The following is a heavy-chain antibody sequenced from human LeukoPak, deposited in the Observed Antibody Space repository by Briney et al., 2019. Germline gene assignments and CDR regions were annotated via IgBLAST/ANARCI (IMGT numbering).Heavy chain of an antibody. CDR1: GFTFDDYG. CDR2: INWNGGST. J-gene: IGHJ6*02. Sequence: PGGSLRLSRAASGFTFDDYGMSWVRQAPGKGLEWVSGINWNGGSTGYADSVKGRFTISRDNAKNSLYLQMNSLRAEDTALYHCARGRYSSGWYGGYYYGMDVWGQGTTVTVSS. V-gene: IGHV3-20*01. CDR3: ARGRYSSGWYGGYYYGMDV. D-gene: IGHD6-19*01.